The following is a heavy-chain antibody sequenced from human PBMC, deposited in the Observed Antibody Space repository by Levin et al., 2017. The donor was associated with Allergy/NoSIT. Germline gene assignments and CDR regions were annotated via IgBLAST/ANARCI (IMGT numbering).Heavy chain of an antibody. CDR1: GGSISSSY. J-gene: IGHJ3*02. CDR2: IHTSGAT. CDR3: ANTVLPATIGAFDS. Sequence: SETLSLTCTVSGGSISSSYWSWIRQPAGKGLEWIGRIHTSGATNYNPSLNSRVTMSVDTSKSQFSLKLTSVTAADTAVYYCANTVLPATIGAFDSWGQGTMVTVSS. D-gene: IGHD2-15*01. V-gene: IGHV4-4*07.